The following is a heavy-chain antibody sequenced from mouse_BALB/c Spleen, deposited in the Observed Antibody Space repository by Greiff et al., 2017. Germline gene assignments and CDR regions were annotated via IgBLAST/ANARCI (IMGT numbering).Heavy chain of an antibody. J-gene: IGHJ4*01. CDR2: ILPGSGST. D-gene: IGHD1-2*01. CDR1: GYTFSSYW. CDR3: ARMVRLRNGYAMDF. V-gene: IGHV1-9*01. Sequence: QVQLQQSGAELMKPGASVKISCKATGYTFSSYWIEWVKQRPGHGLEWIGEILPGSGSTNYNEKFKGKATFTANTSSNTAYMQLSSLTSEDSAVYFLARMVRLRNGYAMDFWGQGNSVTVSS.